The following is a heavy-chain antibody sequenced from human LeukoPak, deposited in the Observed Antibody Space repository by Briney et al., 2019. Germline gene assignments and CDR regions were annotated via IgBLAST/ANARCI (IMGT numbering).Heavy chain of an antibody. CDR1: GYTFTGYY. CDR3: ATSTSCYFSSPCYQFLDY. CDR2: INPNSGGT. J-gene: IGHJ4*02. D-gene: IGHD2-2*01. V-gene: IGHV1-2*02. Sequence: ASVKVSCKASGYTFTGYYMHWVRQAPGQGLEWMGWINPNSGGTNYAQKFQGRVTMTRDTSISTAYMELSRLRSDDTAVYYCATSTSCYFSSPCYQFLDYWGQGTLVTVSS.